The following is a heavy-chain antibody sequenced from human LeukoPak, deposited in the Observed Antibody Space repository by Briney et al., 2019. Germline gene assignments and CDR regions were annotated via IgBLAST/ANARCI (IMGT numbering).Heavy chain of an antibody. Sequence: ASVKVSCKTSGYTFTDYYLHWVRQAPGQGLEWMGWINPNSGGISSAQKFQGRATMTRDTSITTVYMEVSWLTSDDTAIYYCARADRLHGGPYLTGPWGHGTLVTVSS. CDR1: GYTFTDYY. J-gene: IGHJ5*02. V-gene: IGHV1-2*02. CDR3: ARADRLHGGPYLTGP. CDR2: INPNSGGI. D-gene: IGHD3-16*01.